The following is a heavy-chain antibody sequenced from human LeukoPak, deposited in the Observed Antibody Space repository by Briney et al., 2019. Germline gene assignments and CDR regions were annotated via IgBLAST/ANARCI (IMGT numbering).Heavy chain of an antibody. CDR2: ISYDGSNK. J-gene: IGHJ6*04. Sequence: GGSLRLSCAPSGFTFSSYGMHWVRQAPGKGLEWVAVISYDGSNKYYADSVKGRFTISRDNSKNTLYLQMNSLRAEDTAVYYCAKDLGYSSSWYVYYYYYGMDVWGKGTTVTVSS. D-gene: IGHD6-13*01. CDR3: AKDLGYSSSWYVYYYYYGMDV. CDR1: GFTFSSYG. V-gene: IGHV3-30*18.